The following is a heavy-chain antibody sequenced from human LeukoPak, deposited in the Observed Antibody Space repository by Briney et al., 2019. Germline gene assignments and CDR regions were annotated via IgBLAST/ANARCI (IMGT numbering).Heavy chain of an antibody. J-gene: IGHJ4*02. V-gene: IGHV3-30*18. CDR3: ANIPHVGPDGY. CDR2: ISYDGSNK. Sequence: PGRSLRLSCAASGFTFSRYGMYWVRQAPGKGLEWVAVISYDGSNKYYGESVKGRFTISRDNSKNTLFLEMNSLRGEDTAVYYCANIPHVGPDGYWGQGTLVTVS. D-gene: IGHD1-14*01. CDR1: GFTFSRYG.